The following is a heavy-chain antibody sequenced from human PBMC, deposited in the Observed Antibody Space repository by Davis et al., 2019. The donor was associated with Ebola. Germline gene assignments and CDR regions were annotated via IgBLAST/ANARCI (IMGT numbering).Heavy chain of an antibody. V-gene: IGHV1-8*01. CDR1: GYTFTSYD. J-gene: IGHJ4*02. Sequence: AASVKVSCKASGYTFTSYDINWVRQATGQGLEWMGWMNPNSGSTGYTQKFQGRVTMTRETSTSTVYMELSSLRSEDTAVYHCARDRGRGYCSGGSCYSVGPIGYWGQGTLVTVSS. CDR3: ARDRGRGYCSGGSCYSVGPIGY. D-gene: IGHD2-15*01. CDR2: MNPNSGST.